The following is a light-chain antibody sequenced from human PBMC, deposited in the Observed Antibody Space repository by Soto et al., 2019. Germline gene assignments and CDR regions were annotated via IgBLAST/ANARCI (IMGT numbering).Light chain of an antibody. J-gene: IGLJ7*01. CDR3: CSYAGSRRV. Sequence: QSALTQPASVSGSPGQSITISCTGTSSDVGSYNLVSWYQQHPGKAPELMIYEVSKRPSGVSNRFSGSKSGNTASLTISGLQAEDEADYYCCSYAGSRRVFGGGTQLTVL. V-gene: IGLV2-23*02. CDR2: EVS. CDR1: SSDVGSYNL.